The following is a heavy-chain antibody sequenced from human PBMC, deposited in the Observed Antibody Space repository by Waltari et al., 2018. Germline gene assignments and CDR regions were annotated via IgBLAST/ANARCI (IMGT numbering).Heavy chain of an antibody. J-gene: IGHJ4*02. V-gene: IGHV4-39*01. D-gene: IGHD2-2*01. CDR1: GGPVPATSYF. Sequence: QESGPGLLKPSETLSLTCAVSGGPVPATSYFWGWTRQPPGKGLDWLGNIYYDGSTNYNSSLESRVSISVDTSQNQISLKLTSVTAADTAVYYCARQGLYCRSSSCVGLDFSHWGQGTLVAVSS. CDR3: ARQGLYCRSSSCVGLDFSH. CDR2: IYYDGST.